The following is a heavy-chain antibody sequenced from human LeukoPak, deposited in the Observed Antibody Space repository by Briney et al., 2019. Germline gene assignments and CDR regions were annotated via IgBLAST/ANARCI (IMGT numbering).Heavy chain of an antibody. D-gene: IGHD6-19*01. CDR3: AKAGIAVPATPEY. Sequence: GGSLRLSCAASGFTFSSYAMNWVRQAPGKGLEWVSVISSSGGTTYYSDSVKGRFIISRDNSKNTLYLQMDSLRAEDTAVYYCAKAGIAVPATPEYCGQGTQVTVSS. CDR1: GFTFSSYA. J-gene: IGHJ4*02. CDR2: ISSSGGTT. V-gene: IGHV3-23*01.